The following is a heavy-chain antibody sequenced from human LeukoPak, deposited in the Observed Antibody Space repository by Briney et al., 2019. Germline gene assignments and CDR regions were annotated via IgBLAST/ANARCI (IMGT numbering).Heavy chain of an antibody. J-gene: IGHJ4*02. CDR1: GGSFSGYY. CDR2: INHSGST. V-gene: IGHV4-34*01. D-gene: IGHD2-21*01. Sequence: PSETLSLTCAVYGGSFSGYYWSWIRQPPGKGLEWIGEINHSGSTNYNPSLKSRVTISVDTSKNQFSLKLSSVTAADTAVYYCARGCSHCLDHWGQGTLVTVSS. CDR3: ARGCSHCLDH.